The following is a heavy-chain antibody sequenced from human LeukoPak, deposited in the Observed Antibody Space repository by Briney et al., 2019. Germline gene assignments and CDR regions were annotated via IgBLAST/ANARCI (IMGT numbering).Heavy chain of an antibody. D-gene: IGHD3-3*01. CDR1: GYTFTGYY. J-gene: IGHJ4*02. Sequence: GASVKVSCKASGYTFTGYYMHWVRQAPGQGLEWMGWINPNSGGTNYAQKFQGRVTMTRDTSISTAYMELSRLRSDDTAVYYCARDPPPYYDFWSGFDYWGQGTLVTVSS. CDR2: INPNSGGT. CDR3: ARDPPPYYDFWSGFDY. V-gene: IGHV1-2*02.